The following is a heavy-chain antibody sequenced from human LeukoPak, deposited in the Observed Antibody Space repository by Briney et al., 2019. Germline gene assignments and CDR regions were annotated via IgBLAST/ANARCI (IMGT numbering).Heavy chain of an antibody. CDR2: IYYSGGT. J-gene: IGHJ4*02. CDR3: ARRRIGEVDY. Sequence: SETLSLTGTVSGGSIISSSYYWGWIREPPGKGLEWIGSIYYSGGTYYNPSLKSRVTISVDTSKNQFSLKLSSVTAADTAVYYCARRRIGEVDYWGQGTLVTVSS. V-gene: IGHV4-39*01. CDR1: GGSIISSSYY. D-gene: IGHD3-10*01.